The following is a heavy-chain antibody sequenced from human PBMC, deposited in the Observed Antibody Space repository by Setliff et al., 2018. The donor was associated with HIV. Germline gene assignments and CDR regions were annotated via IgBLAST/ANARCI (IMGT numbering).Heavy chain of an antibody. V-gene: IGHV1-46*01. CDR2: INPSGGST. CDR1: GYTFTGYY. Sequence: ASVKVSCKASGYTFTGYYMHWVRQAPGQGLEWMGIINPSGGSTSYAQKFQGRVTMTRDTSTSTVYMELSSLRSEDTAVYYCATHLPSSGAFDYWGQGTLVTVSS. J-gene: IGHJ4*02. CDR3: ATHLPSSGAFDY. D-gene: IGHD3-10*01.